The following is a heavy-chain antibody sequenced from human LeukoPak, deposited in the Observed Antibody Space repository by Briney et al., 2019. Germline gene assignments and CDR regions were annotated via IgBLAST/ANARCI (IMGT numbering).Heavy chain of an antibody. D-gene: IGHD1-26*01. CDR3: ARRGGSGRAFDY. Sequence: SETLSLTCSVSGASISGGTYYWGWIRQPPGKGLEWIGSIYYTGSTYDNPSLKSCVTVSVDTSKNQFSLKLSSVTAADTAVYYCARRGGSGRAFDYWGQGTLVTVSS. V-gene: IGHV4-39*01. CDR2: IYYTGST. CDR1: GASISGGTYY. J-gene: IGHJ4*02.